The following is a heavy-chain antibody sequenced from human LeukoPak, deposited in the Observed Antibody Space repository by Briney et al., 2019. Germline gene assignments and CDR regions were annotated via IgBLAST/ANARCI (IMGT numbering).Heavy chain of an antibody. V-gene: IGHV4-30-2*01. CDR1: GGSISSGGYS. Sequence: PSQTLSLTCAVSGGSISSGGYSWSWIRQPPGKGLEWIGYIYHSGSTYYNPSLKSRVTISVDRSKNQFSLKLSSVTAADTAVYYCARAPGDDFWSGYFNFDYWGQGTLVTVSS. CDR3: ARAPGDDFWSGYFNFDY. CDR2: IYHSGST. J-gene: IGHJ4*02. D-gene: IGHD3-3*01.